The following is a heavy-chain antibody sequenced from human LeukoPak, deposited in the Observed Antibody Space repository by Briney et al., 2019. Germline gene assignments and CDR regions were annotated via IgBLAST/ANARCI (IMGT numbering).Heavy chain of an antibody. Sequence: SVTVSCKASGGTFTSFGISWVRQAPGQGLEWMGRIVPVLDIADYAQKFQGRVTITADKSTTTAYMQLINLRSEDTAFYYCARGPIAVANDFDSWGQGTLVTVSS. D-gene: IGHD6-19*01. CDR3: ARGPIAVANDFDS. CDR2: IVPVLDIA. J-gene: IGHJ4*02. V-gene: IGHV1-69*04. CDR1: GGTFTSFG.